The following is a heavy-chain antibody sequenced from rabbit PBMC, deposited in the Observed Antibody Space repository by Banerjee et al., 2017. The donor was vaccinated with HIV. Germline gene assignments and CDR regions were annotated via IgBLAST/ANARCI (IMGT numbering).Heavy chain of an antibody. CDR1: GFSFSSAYD. Sequence: QSLEESGGDLVKPGASLTLTCTASGFSFSSAYDMCWVRQAPGKGLEWIACIYTGSGSTWYANWAKGRFTISKTSSTTVTLQMTSLTAADTATYFCARGYPNYGADGYALNLWGQGTLVTVS. CDR3: ARGYPNYGADGYALNL. D-gene: IGHD6-1*01. V-gene: IGHV1S40*01. J-gene: IGHJ4*01. CDR2: IYTGSGST.